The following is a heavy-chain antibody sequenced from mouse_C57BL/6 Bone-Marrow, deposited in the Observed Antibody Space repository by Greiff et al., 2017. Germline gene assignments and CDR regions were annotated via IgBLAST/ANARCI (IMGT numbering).Heavy chain of an antibody. V-gene: IGHV1-15*01. CDR2: IDPETGGT. Sequence: QVQLKQSGAELVRPGASVTLSCKASGYTFTDYEMHWVKQTPVHGLEWIGAIDPETGGTAYNQKFKGKAILTADKSSSTAYMELRSLTSEDSAVYYCTRGGYYGSSYGYVDVWGTGTTVTVSS. D-gene: IGHD1-1*01. CDR1: GYTFTDYE. J-gene: IGHJ1*03. CDR3: TRGGYYGSSYGYVDV.